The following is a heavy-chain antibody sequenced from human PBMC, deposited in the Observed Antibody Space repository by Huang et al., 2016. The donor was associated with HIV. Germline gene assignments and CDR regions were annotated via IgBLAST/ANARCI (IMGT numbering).Heavy chain of an antibody. CDR3: ARARGFLYDSTGYYSRYYFDS. D-gene: IGHD3-22*01. CDR2: MNPKSGKT. J-gene: IGHJ4*02. V-gene: IGHV1-8*03. Sequence: QVQLVQSGAEVKKPGASVKVSCKASGFNFNNYDFNWVRQASGQGLKWMGRMNPKSGKTGDAQKFQGRVTITRNTSITTAYMELRSLRSEDTAVYYCARARGFLYDSTGYYSRYYFDSWGQGTLVTISS. CDR1: GFNFNNYD.